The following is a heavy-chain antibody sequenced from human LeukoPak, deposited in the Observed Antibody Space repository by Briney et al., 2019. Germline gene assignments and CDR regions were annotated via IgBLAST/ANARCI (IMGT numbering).Heavy chain of an antibody. CDR3: ARAPGYCSGGSFYDY. Sequence: GGSLCLSCAASGFTFSNYAMSWVRQAPGKGLEWVSLISGSGGSTNYADSVKGRFSISRDNSKNTVYLQMKSLRADDTALYYCARAPGYCSGGSFYDYLGQGTLVTVSS. V-gene: IGHV3-23*01. CDR2: ISGSGGST. D-gene: IGHD2-15*01. J-gene: IGHJ4*02. CDR1: GFTFSNYA.